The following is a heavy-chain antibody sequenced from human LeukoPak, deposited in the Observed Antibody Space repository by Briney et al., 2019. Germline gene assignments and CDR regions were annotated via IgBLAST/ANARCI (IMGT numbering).Heavy chain of an antibody. CDR3: ARYTPRLIVVVIDALDI. J-gene: IGHJ3*02. CDR1: GGSISSGGYY. CDR2: IYHSGST. V-gene: IGHV4-30-2*01. Sequence: SETLSLTCTVSGGSISSGGYYWSWIRQPPGKGLEWIGYIYHSGSTYYNPSLKSRVTISVDRSKNQFSLKLSSVTAADTAVYYCARYTPRLIVVVIDALDIWGQGTMVTVSS. D-gene: IGHD3-22*01.